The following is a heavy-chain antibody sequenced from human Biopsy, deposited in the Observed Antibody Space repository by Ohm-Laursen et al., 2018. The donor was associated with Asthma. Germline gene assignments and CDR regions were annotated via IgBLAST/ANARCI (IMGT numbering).Heavy chain of an antibody. J-gene: IGHJ3*02. CDR3: ARTYYDFLTGQVIDAFAI. CDR1: GYTFISYA. V-gene: IGHV1-3*01. CDR2: INAGNGNT. D-gene: IGHD3-9*01. Sequence: ASVKVSCKTSGYTFISYAIHWVRQAPGQRLEWMGWINAGNGNTKYSQKFQGRVTITRDTSASTAYMELSSLRSEDTAVYYCARTYYDFLTGQVIDAFAIWGQGTMVTVSS.